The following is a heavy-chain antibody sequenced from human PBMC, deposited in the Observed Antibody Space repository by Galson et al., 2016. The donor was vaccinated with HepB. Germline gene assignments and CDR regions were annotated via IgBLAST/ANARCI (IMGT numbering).Heavy chain of an antibody. Sequence: LRLSCAASGFTFSSYAMSWVRQAPGKGLNWVSSISGSVGSTYYADSVKGRFTISRDNSKNTLYLQINSLRAEDTAIYYCAKDLYDYYDTSGYGLGGNAFDIWGQGTMVTVSS. CDR2: ISGSVGST. CDR1: GFTFSSYA. D-gene: IGHD3-22*01. V-gene: IGHV3-23*01. CDR3: AKDLYDYYDTSGYGLGGNAFDI. J-gene: IGHJ3*02.